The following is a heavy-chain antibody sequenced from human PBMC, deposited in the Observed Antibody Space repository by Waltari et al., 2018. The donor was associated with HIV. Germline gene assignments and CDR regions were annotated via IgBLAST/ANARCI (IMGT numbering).Heavy chain of an antibody. J-gene: IGHJ6*02. V-gene: IGHV4-34*01. CDR2: VNHSAST. CDR1: GGSFSGYY. D-gene: IGHD3-10*01. CDR3: ARAPYYYGSGSYYKSGRIYGMDV. Sequence: VQLQQWGAGRLKPSETLSLTCAVYGGSFSGYYWSWIRQPPGKGREWIGEVNHSASTNYNPSLKIRVTISVDTSKNQFSLKLSSVTAADTAVYYCARAPYYYGSGSYYKSGRIYGMDVWGQGTTVTVSS.